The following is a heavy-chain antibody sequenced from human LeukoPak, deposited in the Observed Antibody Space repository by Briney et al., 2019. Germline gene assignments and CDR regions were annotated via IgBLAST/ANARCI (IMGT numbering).Heavy chain of an antibody. J-gene: IGHJ4*02. D-gene: IGHD2/OR15-2a*01. CDR1: GFTFSTYA. V-gene: IGHV3-23*01. CDR2: IRGDGATK. Sequence: GGSLRLSCAASGFTFSTYAMTWVRQAPGKGLEWVSAIRGDGATKFYADSVKGRFTVSRDNSKNTVYLQMNSLRAEDTAVYYCAKDQSRDYFRGADYWGQGTLVTVSS. CDR3: AKDQSRDYFRGADY.